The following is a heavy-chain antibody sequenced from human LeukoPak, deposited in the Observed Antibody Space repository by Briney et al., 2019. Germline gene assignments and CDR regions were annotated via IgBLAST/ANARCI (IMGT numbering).Heavy chain of an antibody. J-gene: IGHJ6*02. CDR1: GYTFTSYD. CDR3: ASKYCGGDCYSHYYYGMDV. CDR2: INPNSGGT. D-gene: IGHD2-21*02. V-gene: IGHV1-2*02. Sequence: ASVKVSCKASGYTFTSYDINWVRQAPGQGLEWMGWINPNSGGTNYAQKFQGRVTMTRDTSISTAYMELSRLRSDDTAVYYCASKYCGGDCYSHYYYGMDVWGQGTTVTVS.